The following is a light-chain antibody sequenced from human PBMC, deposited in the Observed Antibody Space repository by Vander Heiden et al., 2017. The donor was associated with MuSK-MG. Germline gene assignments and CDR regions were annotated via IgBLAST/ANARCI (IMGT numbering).Light chain of an antibody. Sequence: EIVFSQPPGPPSLSPGERATPSCRTGRNVGSSYLAWYQQKPGQAPRLLIYDASSRATGIPDRFSGSGSGTDFTLTISRLEPEDFAVYYCQQCGNWPRTFGQGTRVEIK. CDR2: DAS. V-gene: IGKV3-20*01. CDR3: QQCGNWPRT. J-gene: IGKJ1*01. CDR1: RNVGSSY.